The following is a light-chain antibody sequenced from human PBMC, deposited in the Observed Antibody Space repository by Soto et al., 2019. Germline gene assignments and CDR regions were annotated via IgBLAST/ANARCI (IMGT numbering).Light chain of an antibody. CDR1: QSVSGS. Sequence: EIVLTQSPATLSLSPGERATLSCRASQSVSGSLAWYQQKPGQAPRLLIYDASNRATGIPARFSGSGSGTDFTLTISTLEPDDFALSSCQQRSNWVYTFGQGTKLEIK. V-gene: IGKV3-11*01. J-gene: IGKJ2*01. CDR2: DAS. CDR3: QQRSNWVYT.